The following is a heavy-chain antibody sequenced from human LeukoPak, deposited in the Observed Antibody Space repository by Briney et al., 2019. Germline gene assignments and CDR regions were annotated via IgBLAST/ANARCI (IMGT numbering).Heavy chain of an antibody. Sequence: SETLSLTCIVSGGSIYSSSYYWGWIRQPPGKGLEWIGIIYYSGSTYYNPSLKSRVTISVDTSKNQLSLELSSVTAADTAGYYCARHNRAYGGSYGAFDIWGQGTMVTVSS. J-gene: IGHJ3*02. D-gene: IGHD1-26*01. V-gene: IGHV4-39*01. CDR3: ARHNRAYGGSYGAFDI. CDR1: GGSIYSSSYY. CDR2: IYYSGST.